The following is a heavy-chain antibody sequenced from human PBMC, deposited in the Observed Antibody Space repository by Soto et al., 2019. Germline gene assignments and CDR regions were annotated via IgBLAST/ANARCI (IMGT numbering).Heavy chain of an antibody. D-gene: IGHD3-22*01. Sequence: GESLKISCKGSGYRFTSYWISWVRQMPGKGLEWMGRIDPSDSYTNYSPSFQGHVTISADKSISTAYLQWSTLKASDTAMYYCARRTYDSSGYPSGFACWGQGTLVTVS. V-gene: IGHV5-10-1*01. CDR2: IDPSDSYT. J-gene: IGHJ4*02. CDR1: GYRFTSYW. CDR3: ARRTYDSSGYPSGFAC.